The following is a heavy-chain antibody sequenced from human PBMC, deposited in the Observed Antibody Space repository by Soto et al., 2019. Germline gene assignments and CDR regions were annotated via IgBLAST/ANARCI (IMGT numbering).Heavy chain of an antibody. V-gene: IGHV1-69*01. J-gene: IGHJ6*02. CDR3: ARDIEVVDFYYYGLDV. D-gene: IGHD2-15*01. CDR1: GGTFSTYG. Sequence: QEQLVQSGAEVKKLGSSVKVSCKASGGTFSTYGISWVRQAPGQGLEWMGGIIPVLGTANYAQKFQGRVTITADESTTTAYMEVSALRSEDTAVYYCARDIEVVDFYYYGLDVWGQGTTVTVFS. CDR2: IIPVLGTA.